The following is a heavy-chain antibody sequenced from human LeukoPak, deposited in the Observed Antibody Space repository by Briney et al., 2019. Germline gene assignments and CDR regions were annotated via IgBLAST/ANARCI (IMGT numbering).Heavy chain of an antibody. CDR2: IKEDGSEK. CDR3: ARGKYSGSYYGYLDY. V-gene: IGHV3-7*01. J-gene: IGHJ4*02. CDR1: GFIFSSYW. Sequence: GGSLRLSCAASGFIFSSYWMSWVRQAPGKGLEWVANIKEDGSEKYYVDSVKGRSTISRDNAKNSLYLQMDSLRAEDTAVYYCARGKYSGSYYGYLDYWGQGTLVTVSS. D-gene: IGHD1-26*01.